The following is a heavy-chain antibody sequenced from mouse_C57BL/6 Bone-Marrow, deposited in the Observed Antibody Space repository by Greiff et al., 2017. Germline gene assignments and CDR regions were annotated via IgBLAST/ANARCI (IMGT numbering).Heavy chain of an antibody. D-gene: IGHD3-2*02. CDR3: GGRRQRRLGWFAY. CDR2: INTDGGST. Sequence: EVKLVESGGGLVQPGESLKLSCESNEYEFPSHDMSWVRQTPEKRLELVAAINTDGGSTYYTDTMERRFIISRDNTKKTLYLQMSSLRSEDEAVDYCGGRRQRRLGWFAYWGQGTLVTVSA. J-gene: IGHJ3*01. CDR1: EYEFPSHD. V-gene: IGHV5-2*03.